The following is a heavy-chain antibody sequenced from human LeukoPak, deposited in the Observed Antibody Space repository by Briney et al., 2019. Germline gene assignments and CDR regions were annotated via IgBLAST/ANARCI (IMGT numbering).Heavy chain of an antibody. CDR3: TRHEDLVVVAATLLFEF. V-gene: IGHV3-73*01. Sequence: GGSLRLSCAASGFTFSGSAMHWVRQASGKGLEWVGRIRSKTNSYATAYVASVKGRFTISRDDSENTAYLQMNSLKTEDTAMYYCTRHEDLVVVAATLLFEFWGQGILVTVSS. J-gene: IGHJ4*02. D-gene: IGHD2-15*01. CDR2: IRSKTNSYAT. CDR1: GFTFSGSA.